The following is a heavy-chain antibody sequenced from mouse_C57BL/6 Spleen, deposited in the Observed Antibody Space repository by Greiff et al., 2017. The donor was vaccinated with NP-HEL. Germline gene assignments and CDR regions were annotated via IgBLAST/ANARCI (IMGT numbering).Heavy chain of an antibody. J-gene: IGHJ4*01. CDR1: GYTFTDYH. CDR2: INPNNGGT. Sequence: EVQLQQSGPELVKPGASVKMSCKASGYTFTDYHMHWVKQSHGKSLEWIGYINPNNGGTRYIQQFKGKATLTVNQSARTAYIELRSLTSEDSAVYDCARSPGAMDYWGQGTSVTVSS. V-gene: IGHV1-22*01. CDR3: ARSPGAMDY.